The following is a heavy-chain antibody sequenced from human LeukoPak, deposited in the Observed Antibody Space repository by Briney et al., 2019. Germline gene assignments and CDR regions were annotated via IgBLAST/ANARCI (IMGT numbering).Heavy chain of an antibody. V-gene: IGHV3-74*01. D-gene: IGHD4-11*01. Sequence: GGSLRLSCAASGFSFITYWMHWVRQAPGKGLVWVSRINSDGTSTNYADSVKGRFTISRDNAKNTLYLQMNSLRADDTAMYYCARDTGYSNYDYWGQGTLVTVSS. CDR3: ARDTGYSNYDY. CDR2: INSDGTST. CDR1: GFSFITYW. J-gene: IGHJ4*02.